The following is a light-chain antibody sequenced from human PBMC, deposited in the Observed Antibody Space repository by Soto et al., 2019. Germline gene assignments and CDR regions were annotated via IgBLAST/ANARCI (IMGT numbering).Light chain of an antibody. J-gene: IGKJ2*01. V-gene: IGKV3-11*01. CDR3: QQRSNWPPT. CDR1: QSVSSY. Sequence: EIVLTQSPATLSLSPGERATLSCRASQSVSSYLAWYQQKPGQAPRLLIYDASNRATGIPARFSVSGSGTAFTLAISRLEPEDFAVYYCQQRSNWPPTFGQGTKLEIK. CDR2: DAS.